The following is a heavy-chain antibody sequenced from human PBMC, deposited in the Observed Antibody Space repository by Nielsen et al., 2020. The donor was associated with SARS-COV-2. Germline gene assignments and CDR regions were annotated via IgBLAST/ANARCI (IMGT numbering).Heavy chain of an antibody. CDR2: IIPIFGTA. J-gene: IGHJ4*02. V-gene: IGHV1-69*13. D-gene: IGHD3-10*01. CDR3: ARDLTYYYGSGDPDY. Sequence: SVKVSCKASGGTFSSYAISWVRQAPGQGLEWMGGIIPIFGTANYAQKFQGRVTITADESTSTAYMELSSLRAEDTAVYYCARDLTYYYGSGDPDYWGQGTLVTVSS. CDR1: GGTFSSYA.